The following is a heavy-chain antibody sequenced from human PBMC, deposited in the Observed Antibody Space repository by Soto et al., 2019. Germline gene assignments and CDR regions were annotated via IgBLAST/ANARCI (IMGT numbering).Heavy chain of an antibody. D-gene: IGHD1-1*01. Sequence: GGSLRLSCAASGFTFSNAWMSWVRQAPGKGLEWVGRIKSKTGGGTTDYAAPVKGRFTISRDDSKNTLYLQMNSLKTEDTAVYYCTNSLLEPQYYYYGMDVWGQGTTVTVSS. CDR3: TNSLLEPQYYYYGMDV. V-gene: IGHV3-15*01. CDR2: IKSKTGGGTT. CDR1: GFTFSNAW. J-gene: IGHJ6*02.